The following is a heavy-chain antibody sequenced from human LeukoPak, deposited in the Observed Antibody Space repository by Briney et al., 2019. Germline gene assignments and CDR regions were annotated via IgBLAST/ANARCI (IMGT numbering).Heavy chain of an antibody. J-gene: IGHJ4*02. CDR3: AKDSYNGGWGNYFDY. Sequence: GGSLRLSCVVSGFFSTYGMHWVRQAPGKGLEWVAFLRYDAGSKFYADSAKGRFTISGDNSKSTLYLQMNSLRDEDTAIYYCAKDSYNGGWGNYFDYWGQGTLVTVSS. D-gene: IGHD3-10*01. CDR2: LRYDAGSK. CDR1: GFFSTYG. V-gene: IGHV3-30*02.